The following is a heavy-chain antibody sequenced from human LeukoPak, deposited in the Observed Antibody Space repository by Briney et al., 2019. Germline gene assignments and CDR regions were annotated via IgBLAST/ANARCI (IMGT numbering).Heavy chain of an antibody. J-gene: IGHJ3*02. D-gene: IGHD3-3*01. CDR2: ISSSSSTI. CDR3: ARARQTYDFWSGPDAFDI. V-gene: IGHV3-48*01. CDR1: GFTFSSYS. Sequence: GGSLRLSCAASGFTFSSYSMNWVRQAPGKGLEWVSYISSSSSTIYYADSVKGRFTISRDNAKNSLYLQMNSLRAEDTAVYYCARARQTYDFWSGPDAFDIWGQGTMVTVSS.